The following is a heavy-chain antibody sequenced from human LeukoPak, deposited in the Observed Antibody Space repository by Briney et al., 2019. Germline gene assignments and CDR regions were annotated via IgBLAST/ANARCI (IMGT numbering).Heavy chain of an antibody. CDR2: IYSGGST. Sequence: GSLRLSCAASGFTVSSNYMSWVRQAPGKGLEWVSVIYSGGSTYYADSVKGRFTISRDNSKNTLYLQMNSLRAEDTAVYYCARKGVGYCSGGSCHPVDFWGQGTLVTVSS. CDR1: GFTVSSNY. CDR3: ARKGVGYCSGGSCHPVDF. V-gene: IGHV3-53*01. J-gene: IGHJ4*02. D-gene: IGHD2-15*01.